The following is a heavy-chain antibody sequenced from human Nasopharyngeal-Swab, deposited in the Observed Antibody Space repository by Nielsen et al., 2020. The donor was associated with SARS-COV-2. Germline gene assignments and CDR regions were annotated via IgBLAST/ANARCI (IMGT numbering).Heavy chain of an antibody. D-gene: IGHD6-13*01. V-gene: IGHV3-33*01. CDR2: IWYDGSNK. J-gene: IGHJ4*02. CDR1: GFTFSSYG. Sequence: GGSLRLSCAASGFTFSSYGMHWVRQAPGKGLEWVAVIWYDGSNKYYADSVKGRFTIYRDNSKNTLYLQMNSLRAEDTAVYYCARDFGIAAAGSDVDYWGQGTLVTVSS. CDR3: ARDFGIAAAGSDVDY.